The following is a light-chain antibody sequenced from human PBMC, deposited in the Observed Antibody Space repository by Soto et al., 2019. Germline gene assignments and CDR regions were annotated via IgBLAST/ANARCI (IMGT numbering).Light chain of an antibody. J-gene: IGKJ5*01. CDR3: QQYYDWPIT. CDR1: QSVSSN. CDR2: GAS. Sequence: EIVLTQSPGTLSLSPVEIATLSCRASQSVSSNLAWYQQKPGQAPRLLIYGASTRATGIPARFSGSGSGTEFTLTISSLQSEDFAVYYCQQYYDWPITFGQGTRLEIK. V-gene: IGKV3-15*01.